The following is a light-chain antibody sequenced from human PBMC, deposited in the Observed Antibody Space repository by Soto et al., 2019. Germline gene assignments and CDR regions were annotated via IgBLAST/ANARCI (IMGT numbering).Light chain of an antibody. CDR3: QQYNNWPRT. J-gene: IGKJ1*01. V-gene: IGKV3-15*01. Sequence: EIVMTQSPATLSVSPGERATLSCRASQSVSSNLAWYQQKPGQAPRLLIYGAFTRATGIPARFSGSGSGTEFTLTISRLQSEDFAVYYCQQYNNWPRTFGQGTKVEIK. CDR2: GAF. CDR1: QSVSSN.